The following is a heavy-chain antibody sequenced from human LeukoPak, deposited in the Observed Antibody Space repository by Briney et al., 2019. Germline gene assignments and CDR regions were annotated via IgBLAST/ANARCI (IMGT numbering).Heavy chain of an antibody. V-gene: IGHV1-18*04. Sequence: ASVEVSCKTSGYSFTDYYIHWVRQAPGQGLEWMGWISAYNGNTNYAQKLQGRVTMTTDTSTSTAYMELRSLRSDDTAVYYCARGRLVTIFGVVIPHPVDYWGQGTLVTVSS. CDR3: ARGRLVTIFGVVIPHPVDY. D-gene: IGHD3-3*01. CDR2: ISAYNGNT. J-gene: IGHJ4*02. CDR1: GYSFTDYY.